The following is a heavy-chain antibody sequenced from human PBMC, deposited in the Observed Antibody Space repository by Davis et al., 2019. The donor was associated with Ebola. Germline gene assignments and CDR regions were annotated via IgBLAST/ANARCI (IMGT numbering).Heavy chain of an antibody. Sequence: GESLKISCAASGFTFSSYEMNWVRQAPGKGLEWVSYISSSGSTIYYADSVKGRFTISRDNAKNSLYLQMNSLRAEDTAVYYCARGGYCSSTSCYLSPYYYYYGMDVWGQGTTVTVSS. CDR3: ARGGYCSSTSCYLSPYYYYYGMDV. D-gene: IGHD2-2*03. CDR2: ISSSGSTI. CDR1: GFTFSSYE. J-gene: IGHJ6*02. V-gene: IGHV3-48*03.